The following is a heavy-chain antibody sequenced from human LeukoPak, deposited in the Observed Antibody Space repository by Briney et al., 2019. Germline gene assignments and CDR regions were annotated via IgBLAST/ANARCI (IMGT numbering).Heavy chain of an antibody. CDR1: GFTFSYYY. D-gene: IGHD5-18*01. CDR2: IRSSGSTI. J-gene: IGHJ6*03. Sequence: GGSLRLSRAASGFTFSYYYMSVIRQAPGKGLEWVSYIRSSGSTIYYADSVKGRFTISRDNAKNSLCLQMNSLRAEDTAVYYCARLGGHSHGRGHNYYMDVWGKGTTVTVSS. V-gene: IGHV3-11*04. CDR3: ARLGGHSHGRGHNYYMDV.